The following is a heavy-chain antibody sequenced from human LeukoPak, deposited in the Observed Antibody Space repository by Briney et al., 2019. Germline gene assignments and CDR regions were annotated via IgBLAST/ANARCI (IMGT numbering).Heavy chain of an antibody. D-gene: IGHD3-9*01. CDR3: AHRGVPILFDY. V-gene: IGHV2-5*02. Sequence: SGPTLVNPTQTLTLTCTFSGFSLSTSGVGVGWIRQPPGKALEWLALIYWDDDKRYSPSLKTRLTITKDTSKNQVVLTMANMDPVDTARYYCAHRGVPILFDYWGQGTLVTVSS. J-gene: IGHJ4*02. CDR2: IYWDDDK. CDR1: GFSLSTSGVG.